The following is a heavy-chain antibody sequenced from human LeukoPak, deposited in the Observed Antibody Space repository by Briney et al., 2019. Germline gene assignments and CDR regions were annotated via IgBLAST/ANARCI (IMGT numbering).Heavy chain of an antibody. Sequence: GGSLRLSCAASGFTFSNNAMSWVRQAPGKGLEWVSTISGSGGSTYYADSVKGRFTISRDNSKNTLYLQMNSLRAEDTAVYYCAKDQRLAAAARDAFDIWGQGTMVTVSS. V-gene: IGHV3-23*01. CDR2: ISGSGGST. J-gene: IGHJ3*02. CDR3: AKDQRLAAAARDAFDI. CDR1: GFTFSNNA. D-gene: IGHD6-13*01.